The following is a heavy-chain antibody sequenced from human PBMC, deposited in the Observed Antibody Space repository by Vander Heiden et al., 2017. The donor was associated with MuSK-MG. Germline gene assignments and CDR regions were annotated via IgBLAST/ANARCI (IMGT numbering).Heavy chain of an antibody. J-gene: IGHJ6*02. Sequence: QFQLVQSGAEVKKPGAPVRVSCRASGYTFTSYDCNGVRQATGQGLEWMGWMNPNSGNTGYAQKFQGRVTMTRNTSISTAYMELSSLRSEDTAVYYCARAPYSSGWDYYYYGMDVWGQGTTVTVSS. CDR2: MNPNSGNT. V-gene: IGHV1-8*01. CDR3: ARAPYSSGWDYYYYGMDV. D-gene: IGHD6-19*01. CDR1: GYTFTSYD.